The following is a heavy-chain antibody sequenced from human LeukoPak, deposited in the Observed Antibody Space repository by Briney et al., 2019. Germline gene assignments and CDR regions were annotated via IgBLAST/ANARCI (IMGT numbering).Heavy chain of an antibody. V-gene: IGHV3-11*04. D-gene: IGHD6-13*01. CDR1: GFTFSDYY. Sequence: GGSLRLSCAASGFTFSDYYMSWIRQAPGKGLERVSYISSSGSTIYYADSVKGRFTFSRDNSKNTLYLQMTSLRAEDTAVYYCARVNFAAAAMNVWGKGTTVTVSS. J-gene: IGHJ6*04. CDR3: ARVNFAAAAMNV. CDR2: ISSSGSTI.